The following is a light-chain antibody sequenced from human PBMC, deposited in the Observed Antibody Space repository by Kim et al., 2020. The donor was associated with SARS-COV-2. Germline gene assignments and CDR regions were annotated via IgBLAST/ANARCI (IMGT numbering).Light chain of an antibody. CDR1: KLGDKY. Sequence: SYELTQPPSVSVSPGQTASITCSGDKLGDKYACLYQQKPGQSPVLVIYQDSKRPSGIPERFSGSNSGNTATLTISGTQAMDEADYYCQAWDSSTARFGGG. CDR2: QDS. V-gene: IGLV3-1*01. J-gene: IGLJ2*01. CDR3: QAWDSSTAR.